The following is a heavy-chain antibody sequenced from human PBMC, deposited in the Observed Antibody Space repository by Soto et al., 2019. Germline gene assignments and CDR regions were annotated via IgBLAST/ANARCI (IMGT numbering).Heavy chain of an antibody. J-gene: IGHJ4*02. CDR3: AKDLWELELIDY. V-gene: IGHV3-30*18. D-gene: IGHD1-26*01. Sequence: QVQLVESGGGVVQPGRSLRLSCAASGFTFSSYGMHWVRQAPGKGLEWVAVISYDGSNKYYADSVKGRFTISRDNSKNTLYLQMNSLRAEDTAVYYCAKDLWELELIDYWGQGILVTVSS. CDR2: ISYDGSNK. CDR1: GFTFSSYG.